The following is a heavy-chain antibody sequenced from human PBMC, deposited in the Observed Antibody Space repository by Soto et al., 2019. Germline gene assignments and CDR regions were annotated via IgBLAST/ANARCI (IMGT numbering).Heavy chain of an antibody. CDR3: ARARITMVREVIKYNMDV. CDR2: IYNSGST. D-gene: IGHD3-10*01. Sequence: SGTLDLTCTVSGGSISSYYWSWIRRPPGKGLEWIGYIYNSGSTHSNPSLQSRVTISVDTSKNQFSLKLSSVTAADTGIYYCARARITMVREVIKYNMDVWGQGTTVTVSS. V-gene: IGHV4-59*01. CDR1: GGSISSYY. J-gene: IGHJ6*02.